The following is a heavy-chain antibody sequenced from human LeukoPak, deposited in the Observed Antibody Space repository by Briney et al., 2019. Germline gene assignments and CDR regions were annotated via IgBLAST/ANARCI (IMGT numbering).Heavy chain of an antibody. J-gene: IGHJ4*02. Sequence: SVNVSCKASGGTFSSYAISWVRQAPGQGLEWMGGIIPIFGTANYAQKFQGRVTITADESTSTAYMELSSLRSEDTAVYYCARGAVAGTGPDYWGQGTLVTVPS. V-gene: IGHV1-69*13. D-gene: IGHD6-19*01. CDR2: IIPIFGTA. CDR1: GGTFSSYA. CDR3: ARGAVAGTGPDY.